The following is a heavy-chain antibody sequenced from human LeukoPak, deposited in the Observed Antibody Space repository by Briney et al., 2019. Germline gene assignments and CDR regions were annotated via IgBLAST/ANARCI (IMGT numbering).Heavy chain of an antibody. CDR2: ISGSGGST. CDR3: AKDSLRYFDWLFQT. J-gene: IGHJ4*02. V-gene: IGHV3-23*01. Sequence: GGSLRLSCAASGFTFSSYAMSWVRQAPGKGLEWVSAISGSGGSTYYADSVKGRFTISRDNSKNALYLQMNGLRAEDTAVYYCAKDSLRYFDWLFQTWGQGTLVTVSS. CDR1: GFTFSSYA. D-gene: IGHD3-9*01.